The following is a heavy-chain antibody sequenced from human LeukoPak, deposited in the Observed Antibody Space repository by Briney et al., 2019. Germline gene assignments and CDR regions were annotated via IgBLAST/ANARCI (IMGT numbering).Heavy chain of an antibody. V-gene: IGHV3-30*02. D-gene: IGHD2-15*01. CDR1: GFTFSSYE. J-gene: IGHJ6*03. CDR3: AKDWRRIAVVGPITRHGNYMDV. CDR2: IRYDGSNK. Sequence: GGSLRLSCAASGFTFSSYEMNWVRQAPGKGLEWVAFIRYDGSNKYFADSLKGRFTISRDNSKNTLYLQMNSLRPEDTAVYFCAKDWRRIAVVGPITRHGNYMDVWGKGTTVTISS.